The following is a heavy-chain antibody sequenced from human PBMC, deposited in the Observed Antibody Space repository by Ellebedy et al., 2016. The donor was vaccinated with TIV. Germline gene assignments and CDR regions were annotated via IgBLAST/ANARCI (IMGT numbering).Heavy chain of an antibody. CDR3: ARALVVVVAAMLRTYGMDV. D-gene: IGHD2-15*01. Sequence: SETLSLTCTVSGGSVSSGSYYWSWIRQPPGKGLEWIGSIYYSGSTYYNPSLKSRVTISVDTSKNQFSLKLSSVTAADTAVYYCARALVVVVAAMLRTYGMDVWGRGTTVTVSS. V-gene: IGHV4-39*01. CDR1: GGSVSSGSYY. J-gene: IGHJ6*02. CDR2: IYYSGST.